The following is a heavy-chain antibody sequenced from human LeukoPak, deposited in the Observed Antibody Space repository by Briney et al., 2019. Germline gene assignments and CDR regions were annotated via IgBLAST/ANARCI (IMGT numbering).Heavy chain of an antibody. CDR2: IYSGGST. CDR3: ARGLCSGGSCYRGYFQH. CDR1: GFTFSNYA. Sequence: QPGGSLRLSCAASGFTFSNYAMSWVRQAPGKGLEWVSVIYSGGSTYYADSVKGRFTISRDNSKDTLYLQMNSLRAEDTAVYYCARGLCSGGSCYRGYFQHWGQGTLVTVSS. V-gene: IGHV3-53*01. J-gene: IGHJ1*01. D-gene: IGHD2-15*01.